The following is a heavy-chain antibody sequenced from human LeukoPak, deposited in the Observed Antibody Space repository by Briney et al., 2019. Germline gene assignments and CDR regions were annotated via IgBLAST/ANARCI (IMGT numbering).Heavy chain of an antibody. D-gene: IGHD5-12*01. V-gene: IGHV4-59*01. CDR3: ARVGMSGGYVYFDY. CDR2: IYSSGST. Sequence: PSETLSLTCTVSGGSISSYYWTWIRQPPVKGLEWIGHIYSSGSTNYNPSLKSRVTISVDTSKNQFSLRLSSVTAADTAVYYCARVGMSGGYVYFDYWGQGTLVTVSS. J-gene: IGHJ4*02. CDR1: GGSISSYY.